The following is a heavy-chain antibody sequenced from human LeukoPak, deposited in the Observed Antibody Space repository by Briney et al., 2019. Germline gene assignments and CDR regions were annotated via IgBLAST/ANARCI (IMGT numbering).Heavy chain of an antibody. Sequence: GGSLRLSCAASGFTFSRYPLHWVRQAPGKGLEWVAVISYGGKVKYYADSVKGRFSISRDDSNNALYLQMNNLRIEDTAVYYCARDALPGYGDYFDYWGQGTLVTVSS. V-gene: IGHV3-30*04. J-gene: IGHJ4*02. CDR3: ARDALPGYGDYFDY. D-gene: IGHD4-17*01. CDR2: ISYGGKVK. CDR1: GFTFSRYP.